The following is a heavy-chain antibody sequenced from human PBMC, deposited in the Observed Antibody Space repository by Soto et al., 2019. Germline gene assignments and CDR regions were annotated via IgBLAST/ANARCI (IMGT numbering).Heavy chain of an antibody. CDR3: ARDFFYDSSGYTPGSAFDI. Sequence: GGSLRLSCAASGFTFSSYAMHWVRQAPGKGLEWVAVISYDGSNKYYADSVKGRFTISRDNSKNTLYLQMNSLRAEDTAVYYCARDFFYDSSGYTPGSAFDIWGQGTMVTVSS. CDR1: GFTFSSYA. D-gene: IGHD3-22*01. V-gene: IGHV3-30-3*01. J-gene: IGHJ3*02. CDR2: ISYDGSNK.